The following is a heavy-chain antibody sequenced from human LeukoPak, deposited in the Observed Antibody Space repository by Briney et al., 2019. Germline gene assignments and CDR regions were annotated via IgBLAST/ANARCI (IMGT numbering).Heavy chain of an antibody. CDR3: ARGSRRAYYYGSGSYSCWFDP. D-gene: IGHD3-10*01. Sequence: KPSETLSLTCTVSAASFISSSHHWGWIRQSPGKGLEWIGTVYYGRTTYYNPSLKSRVTISVDTSKNQFSLKLSSVTAADTAVYYCARGSRRAYYYGSGSYSCWFDPWGQGTLVTVSS. V-gene: IGHV4-39*07. J-gene: IGHJ5*02. CDR2: VYYGRTT. CDR1: AASFISSSHH.